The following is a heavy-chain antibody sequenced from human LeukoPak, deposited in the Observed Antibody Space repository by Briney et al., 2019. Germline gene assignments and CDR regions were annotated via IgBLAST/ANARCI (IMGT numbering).Heavy chain of an antibody. Sequence: AGSLRLSCAASGFAFNNYAMTWVRQAPGKGLEWVSNVNDNGGQRHYADSVKGRFTISRDNSKNTLFLQMDSLRVEDTAVYYCAKTQWKVGATDYFDYWGQGILVTVSS. CDR3: AKTQWKVGATDYFDY. CDR2: VNDNGGQR. J-gene: IGHJ4*02. CDR1: GFAFNNYA. D-gene: IGHD1-26*01. V-gene: IGHV3-23*01.